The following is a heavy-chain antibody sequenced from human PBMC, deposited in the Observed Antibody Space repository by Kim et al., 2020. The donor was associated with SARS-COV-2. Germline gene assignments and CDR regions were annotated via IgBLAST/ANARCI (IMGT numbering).Heavy chain of an antibody. V-gene: IGHV4-34*01. CDR2: INHSGST. J-gene: IGHJ4*02. CDR3: ARVSTMTEYYFDY. Sequence: SETLSLTCAVYGGSFSGYYWSWIRQPPGKGLEWIGEINHSGSTNYNPSLKSRVTISVDTSKNQFSLKLSSVTAADTAVYYCARVSTMTEYYFDYWGQGTLVTVSS. D-gene: IGHD3-22*01. CDR1: GGSFSGYY.